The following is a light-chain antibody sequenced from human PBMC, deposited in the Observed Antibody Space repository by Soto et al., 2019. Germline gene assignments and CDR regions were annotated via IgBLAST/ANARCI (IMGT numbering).Light chain of an antibody. Sequence: QSVLTQPPSVSGAPGQRVTLSCTGSSSNIGAGYDVHWYQQLPGTAPKLLIYGNSNRPSRVPDRFSGSKSGTSASLAITGLQAEDEADYYCQSYDSSLSALYVFGTGTKVTVL. V-gene: IGLV1-40*01. J-gene: IGLJ1*01. CDR2: GNS. CDR3: QSYDSSLSALYV. CDR1: SSNIGAGYD.